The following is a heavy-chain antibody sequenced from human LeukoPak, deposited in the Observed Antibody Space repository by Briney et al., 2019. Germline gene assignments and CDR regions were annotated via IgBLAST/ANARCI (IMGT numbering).Heavy chain of an antibody. V-gene: IGHV4-59*01. D-gene: IGHD3-10*01. CDR3: ARGGGSGSPIRG. CDR2: IYYSGST. Sequence: SETLSLTCTVSGGSISSYYWSWIRQPPGKGLEWIGYIYYSGSTNYNPSLKSRVTISVDTSKNQFSLKLSSVTAADTAVYYCARGGGSGSPIRGWGQGTLVTVSS. J-gene: IGHJ4*02. CDR1: GGSISSYY.